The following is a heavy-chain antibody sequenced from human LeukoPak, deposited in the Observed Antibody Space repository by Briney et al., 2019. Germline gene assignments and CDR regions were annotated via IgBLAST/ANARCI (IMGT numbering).Heavy chain of an antibody. V-gene: IGHV3-23*01. Sequence: GGSLRLSCAASGFTFSNYAMTWVRQAPGKGLEWVSSISMTGGSTYYADSVKGRFTISRDNSKNTLLLQMKDLRAEDTAVYYCARDLEIVAAGWYFDLWGRGTLVIVSS. J-gene: IGHJ2*01. CDR1: GFTFSNYA. CDR2: ISMTGGST. D-gene: IGHD6-13*01. CDR3: ARDLEIVAAGWYFDL.